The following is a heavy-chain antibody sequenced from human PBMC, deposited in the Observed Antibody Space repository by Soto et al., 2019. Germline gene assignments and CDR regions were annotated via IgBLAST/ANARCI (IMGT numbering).Heavy chain of an antibody. Sequence: VQLVESGGGLVQPGGSLKLSCAASGFTFSGSAMHWVRQASGKGLEWVGRIRSKANSYATAYAASVKGRFTISRDDSKNTAYLQMNSLKTEDTAVYYCTRGGTAYYYYYGMDVWGQGTTVTVSS. CDR3: TRGGTAYYYYYGMDV. CDR1: GFTFSGSA. CDR2: IRSKANSYAT. D-gene: IGHD2-21*02. V-gene: IGHV3-73*02. J-gene: IGHJ6*02.